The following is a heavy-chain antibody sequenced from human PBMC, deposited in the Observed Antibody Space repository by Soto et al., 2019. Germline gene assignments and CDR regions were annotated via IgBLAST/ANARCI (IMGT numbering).Heavy chain of an antibody. V-gene: IGHV1-24*01. CDR1: GYTLTELS. Sequence: ASVKVSCKVSGYTLTELSMHWVRQAPGKGLEWMGGFDPEDGETIYARKFQGRVTMTEDTSTDTAYMELSSLRSEDTAVYYCATVFMLRPSPFDYWGQGTLVTVSS. D-gene: IGHD5-12*01. CDR2: FDPEDGET. J-gene: IGHJ4*02. CDR3: ATVFMLRPSPFDY.